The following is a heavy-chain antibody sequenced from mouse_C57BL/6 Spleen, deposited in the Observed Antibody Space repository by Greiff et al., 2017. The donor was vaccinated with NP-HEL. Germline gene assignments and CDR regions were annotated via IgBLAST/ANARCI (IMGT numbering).Heavy chain of an antibody. V-gene: IGHV5-16*01. Sequence: EVKLVESEGGLVQPGSSMKLSCTASGFTFSDYYMAWVRQVPEKGLEWVANINYDGSSTYYLDSLKSRFIISRDNAKNILYLQMSSLKSEDTATYYCARGDYYYGSSSFDYWGQGTTLTVSS. CDR1: GFTFSDYY. CDR3: ARGDYYYGSSSFDY. CDR2: INYDGSST. D-gene: IGHD1-1*01. J-gene: IGHJ2*01.